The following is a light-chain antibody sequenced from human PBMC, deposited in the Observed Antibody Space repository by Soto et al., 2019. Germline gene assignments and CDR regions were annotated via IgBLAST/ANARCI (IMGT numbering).Light chain of an antibody. CDR1: QSVSRY. J-gene: IGKJ5*01. CDR2: DTS. V-gene: IGKV3-11*01. CDR3: QQRSNWIT. Sequence: EIVVSQTQTTLSLSPGEKATLSFRASQSVSRYLAWYQQKPGQAPRLLIYDTSYRATGIPARFSGSGSRTDFTLTISSLEPEDFALYYCQQRSNWITFGQGTRLEIK.